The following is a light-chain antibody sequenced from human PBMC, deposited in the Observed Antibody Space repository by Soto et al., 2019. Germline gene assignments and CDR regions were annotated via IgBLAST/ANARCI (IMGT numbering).Light chain of an antibody. J-gene: IGLJ3*02. CDR1: SSDVGAYDY. CDR2: NVN. V-gene: IGLV2-11*01. CDR3: SSYAGTYTWV. Sequence: QPVLTQPRSVSGSPGQSVTISCTGTSSDVGAYDYVSWYRQDPGKAPKLMIYNVNKRPSGVPDHFSGAKSGNTASLTISGLQAEDEADYYCSSYAGTYTWVFGGGTKLTVL.